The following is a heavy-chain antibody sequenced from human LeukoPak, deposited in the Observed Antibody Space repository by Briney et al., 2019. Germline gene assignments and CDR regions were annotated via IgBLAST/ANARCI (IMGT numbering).Heavy chain of an antibody. CDR2: ISYDGTNK. CDR3: ARAPNRVYCTSSSCHLDY. J-gene: IGHJ4*02. D-gene: IGHD2-2*01. V-gene: IGHV3-30-3*01. Sequence: GGSLRLSCAASGFTFSSYAIHWVRQAPGKGLEWVAVISYDGTNKYYADSVKGRFTISRDNSKNTLYLQMNSLRAEDTAVYYCARAPNRVYCTSSSCHLDYWGQGTLVTVSS. CDR1: GFTFSSYA.